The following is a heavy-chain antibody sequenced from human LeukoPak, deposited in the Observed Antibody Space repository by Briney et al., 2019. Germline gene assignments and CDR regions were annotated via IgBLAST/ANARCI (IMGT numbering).Heavy chain of an antibody. D-gene: IGHD3-9*01. CDR3: ARGDIGYNWFDP. J-gene: IGHJ5*02. Sequence: PSETLSLTCTVSGGSISSYYWNWIRQPAGKGLEWIGRINTSGSTNYHPSLKSRVTMSIDTSKNQFSLKLRSVTAADTAVYYCARGDIGYNWFDPWGQGTLVTVSS. V-gene: IGHV4-4*07. CDR1: GGSISSYY. CDR2: INTSGST.